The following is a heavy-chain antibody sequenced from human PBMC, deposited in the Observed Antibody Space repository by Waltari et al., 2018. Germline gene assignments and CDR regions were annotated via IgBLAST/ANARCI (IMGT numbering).Heavy chain of an antibody. Sequence: EVYLVESGGALVQPGTSLRLSCAASGFNFETYTMHWVRQAPGMGLEWVAGISWNRASIAYADSVRGRFTISRDNAKKSVSLHMDSLRPEDTALYFCVGNVASSGDYGYSDHWGQGTLV. CDR3: VGNVASSGDYGYSDH. V-gene: IGHV3-9*01. J-gene: IGHJ4*02. CDR1: GFNFETYT. CDR2: ISWNRASI. D-gene: IGHD3-22*01.